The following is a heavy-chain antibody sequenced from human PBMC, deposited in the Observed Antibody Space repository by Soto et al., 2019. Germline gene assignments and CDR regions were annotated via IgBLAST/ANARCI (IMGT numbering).Heavy chain of an antibody. CDR1: GGTFSSYA. J-gene: IGHJ4*02. Sequence: QVQLVQSGAEVKKPGSSVKVSCKASGGTFSSYAISWVRQAPGQGLEWMGGIIPIFGTANYAQKFQGRVTNTADESTSTAYMELSSLRSEDTAVYYCARTIRYCSGGSCYSYFDYWGQGTLVTVSS. CDR2: IIPIFGTA. D-gene: IGHD2-15*01. V-gene: IGHV1-69*01. CDR3: ARTIRYCSGGSCYSYFDY.